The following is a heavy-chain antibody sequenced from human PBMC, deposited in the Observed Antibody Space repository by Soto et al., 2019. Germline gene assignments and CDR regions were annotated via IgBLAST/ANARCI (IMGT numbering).Heavy chain of an antibody. CDR3: ARESEDLTSNFDY. Sequence: GGSLRLSCSASGFTFTRYSMNWVRQAPGKGLEWVSSISSTTNYIYYGDSMKGRFTISKDNSKNSLYLEMNSLRAEDTAVYYCARESEDLTSNFDYWGQGTLVTVSS. CDR1: GFTFTRYS. CDR2: ISSTTNYI. V-gene: IGHV3-21*06. J-gene: IGHJ4*02.